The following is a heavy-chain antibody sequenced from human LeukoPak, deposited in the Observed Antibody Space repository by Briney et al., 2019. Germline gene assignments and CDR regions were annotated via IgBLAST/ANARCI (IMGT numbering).Heavy chain of an antibody. CDR3: ATSIEDSGSYPNFDY. J-gene: IGHJ4*02. D-gene: IGHD3-10*01. CDR1: GYTFTGYY. CDR2: INPNSGGT. Sequence: ASVKVSCKASGYTFTGYYMHWVRQAPGQGLEWMGWINPNSGGTNYAQKFQGRVTMTRDTSISTAYMELSRLRSDDTAVYYCATSIEDSGSYPNFDYWGQGTLVTVSS. V-gene: IGHV1-2*02.